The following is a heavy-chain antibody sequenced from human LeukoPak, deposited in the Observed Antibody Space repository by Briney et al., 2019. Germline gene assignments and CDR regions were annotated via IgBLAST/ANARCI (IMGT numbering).Heavy chain of an antibody. CDR1: GFTFSSYA. D-gene: IGHD3-22*01. CDR3: AKRGYYDSSGRGFHYYYYMDV. Sequence: GGSLRLSWAASGFTFSSYAMSWVRQAPGKGLEWVSAISGSGGSTYYADSVKGRFTISRDNSKNTPYLQMNSLRAEDTAVYYCAKRGYYDSSGRGFHYYYYMDVWGKEPRDSVFS. V-gene: IGHV3-23*01. J-gene: IGHJ6*03. CDR2: ISGSGGST.